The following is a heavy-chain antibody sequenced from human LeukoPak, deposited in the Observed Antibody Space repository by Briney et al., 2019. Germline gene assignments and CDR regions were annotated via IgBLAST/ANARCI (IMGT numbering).Heavy chain of an antibody. J-gene: IGHJ4*02. CDR2: ISMNVQTT. V-gene: IGHV3-64D*06. D-gene: IGHD1-1*01. Sequence: GGSLRLSCSASGLTFTSHVMHWVRQAPGKGLQYVSGISMNVQTTYYAGSVKGRFTISRDSSKNTVYLQMNSLTAEDTAVYYCVREGLERRTNFYDWGQGTLVSVSS. CDR3: VREGLERRTNFYD. CDR1: GLTFTSHV.